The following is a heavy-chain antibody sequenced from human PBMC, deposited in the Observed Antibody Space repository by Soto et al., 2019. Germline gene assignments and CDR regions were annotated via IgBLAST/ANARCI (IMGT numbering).Heavy chain of an antibody. CDR2: IYYSGST. CDR3: ARLLSTPNAFDI. Sequence: SETLSLTCAVYGGSFSGYYWGWIRQPPGKGLEWIGSIYYSGSTYYNPSLKSRVTISVDTSKNQFSLKLSSVTAADTAVYYCARLLSTPNAFDIWGQGTMVTVSS. CDR1: GGSFSGYY. V-gene: IGHV4-39*01. J-gene: IGHJ3*02.